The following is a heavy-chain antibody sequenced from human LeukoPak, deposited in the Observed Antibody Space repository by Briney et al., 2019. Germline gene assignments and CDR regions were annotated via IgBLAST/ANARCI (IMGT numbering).Heavy chain of an antibody. CDR2: ISYDGSNK. CDR1: GFTFSSYG. Sequence: GGSLRLSCTASGFTFSSYGFHWVRQAPGKGLEWVAVISYDGSNKYYANSVKGRFTISRDNSKNTLYLQMGSLRAEDMAVYYCARGGGIAAANDYWGQGTLVTVSS. D-gene: IGHD6-13*01. V-gene: IGHV3-30*03. J-gene: IGHJ4*02. CDR3: ARGGGIAAANDY.